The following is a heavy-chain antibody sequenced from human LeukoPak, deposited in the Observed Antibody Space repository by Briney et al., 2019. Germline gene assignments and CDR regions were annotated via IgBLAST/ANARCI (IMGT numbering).Heavy chain of an antibody. CDR1: GFTFSSYW. V-gene: IGHV3-7*01. Sequence: GGSLRLSCAASGFTFSSYWMSWVRQAPGKGLEWVANIKQDGSEKYYVDSVKGRFTISRDNAKNSLYLQMNSLRAEDTAVYYCARDGGFIVVVPAAILFDYWGQGTLVTVSS. D-gene: IGHD2-2*01. J-gene: IGHJ4*02. CDR3: ARDGGFIVVVPAAILFDY. CDR2: IKQDGSEK.